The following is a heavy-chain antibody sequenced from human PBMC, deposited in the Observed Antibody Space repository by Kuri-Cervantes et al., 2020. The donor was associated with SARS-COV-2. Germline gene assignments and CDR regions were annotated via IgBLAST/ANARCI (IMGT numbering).Heavy chain of an antibody. CDR2: IYYSGST. V-gene: IGHV4-39*01. D-gene: IGHD6-6*01. J-gene: IGHJ1*01. Sequence: SETLSLTCTVSGGSISSSSSYWGWIRQPQGKGLEWIGSIYYSGSTYYNPSLKSRVNISVDTSKNQFSLKLSSVTAADTAVYYCARHALEYSSSPPDFQHWGQGTLVTVSS. CDR1: GGSISSSSSY. CDR3: ARHALEYSSSPPDFQH.